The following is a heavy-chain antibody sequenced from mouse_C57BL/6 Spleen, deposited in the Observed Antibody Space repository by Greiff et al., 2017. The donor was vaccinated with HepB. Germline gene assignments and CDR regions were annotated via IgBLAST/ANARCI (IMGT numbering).Heavy chain of an antibody. Sequence: QVQLQQPGAELVKPGASVKVSCKASGYTFTSYWMHWVKQRPGQGLEWIGRIHPSDSDTNYNQKFKGKATLTVDKSSSTAYMPLSSLTSEDSAVYYCAIPPKWDYFDYGGQGTTLTVSS. J-gene: IGHJ2*01. CDR1: GYTFTSYW. CDR3: AIPPKWDYFDY. V-gene: IGHV1-74*01. CDR2: IHPSDSDT. D-gene: IGHD1-3*01.